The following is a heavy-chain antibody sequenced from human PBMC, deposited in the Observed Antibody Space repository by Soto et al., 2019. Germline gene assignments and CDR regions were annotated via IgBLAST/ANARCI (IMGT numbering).Heavy chain of an antibody. V-gene: IGHV4-59*08. D-gene: IGHD3-9*01. CDR2: INYSGST. Sequence: SETLSLTCTVSGGSISYYYWSWIRQPPGKGLEWIGYINYSGSTNYNPSLKSRVYISIATSKNHFSLKLSSVSAADTAVYYCARQDDILTGVDYWGQGTLVTVSS. CDR1: GGSISYYY. J-gene: IGHJ4*02. CDR3: ARQDDILTGVDY.